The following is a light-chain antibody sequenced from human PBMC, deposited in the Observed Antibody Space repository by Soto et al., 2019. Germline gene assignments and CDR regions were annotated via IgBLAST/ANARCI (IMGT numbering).Light chain of an antibody. CDR3: CSYAGRYSWV. J-gene: IGLJ3*02. V-gene: IGLV2-11*01. Sequence: QSALTQPASVSGSPGQSITISCTGTSGDIGSYNRVSWYQQHPGKAPKLIIFDVTKRPSGVPDRLSASKSGDTAFLTISGLQAEDEADYYCCSYAGRYSWVFGGGTKLTVL. CDR2: DVT. CDR1: SGDIGSYNR.